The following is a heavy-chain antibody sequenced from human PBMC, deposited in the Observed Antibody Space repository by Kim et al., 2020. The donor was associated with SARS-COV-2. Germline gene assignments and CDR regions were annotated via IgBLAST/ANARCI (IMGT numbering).Heavy chain of an antibody. V-gene: IGHV4-34*01. CDR3: ARGRGYYDILTGYYNY. J-gene: IGHJ4*02. CDR1: GGSFSGYY. D-gene: IGHD3-9*01. Sequence: SETLSLTCAVYGGSFSGYYWSWIRQPPGKGLEWIGEINHSGSTNYNPSLKSRVTISVDTSKNQFSLKLSSVTAADTAVYYCARGRGYYDILTGYYNYWGQGTLVTVSS. CDR2: INHSGST.